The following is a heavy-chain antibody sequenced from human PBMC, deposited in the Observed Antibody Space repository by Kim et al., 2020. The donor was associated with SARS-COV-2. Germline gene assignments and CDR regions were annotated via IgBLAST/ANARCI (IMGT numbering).Heavy chain of an antibody. CDR2: ISGSGGST. D-gene: IGHD3-22*01. CDR3: AKIVAGSSGSHGDY. V-gene: IGHV3-23*01. Sequence: GGSLRLSCAASGFTFSSYAMSWVRQAPGKGLEWVSAISGSGGSTYYADSVKGRFTISRDNSKNTLYLQMNSLRAEDTAVYYCAKIVAGSSGSHGDYWGQGTLVTVSS. CDR1: GFTFSSYA. J-gene: IGHJ4*02.